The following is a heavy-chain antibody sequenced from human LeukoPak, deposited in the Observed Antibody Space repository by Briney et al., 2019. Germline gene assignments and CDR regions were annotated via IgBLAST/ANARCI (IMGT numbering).Heavy chain of an antibody. D-gene: IGHD1-26*01. CDR3: AKDFIAMSDWEPLGY. Sequence: GGSLRLSCAASGFTFSSYAMHWVRQAPGKGLEGVAVISYDGSNKYYADSVKGRFTISRDNSKNTLYLQMNSLRDEDTAVYYCAKDFIAMSDWEPLGYWGQGILVTVSS. V-gene: IGHV3-30-3*01. CDR2: ISYDGSNK. CDR1: GFTFSSYA. J-gene: IGHJ4*02.